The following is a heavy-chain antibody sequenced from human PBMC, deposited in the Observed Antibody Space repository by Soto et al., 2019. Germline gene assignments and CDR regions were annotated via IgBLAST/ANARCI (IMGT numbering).Heavy chain of an antibody. CDR3: ARVVGGIPVAGSWNWFDP. D-gene: IGHD6-19*01. CDR1: GYTFTSYA. V-gene: IGHV1-18*04. J-gene: IGHJ5*02. CDR2: ISTYNGNT. Sequence: ASVKVSCKASGYTFTSYALSWVRHAPGQGLEWMGWISTYNGNTNYAQNLQGRVTMTTDISTNTAYMELRSLRSDDTAVYYCARVVGGIPVAGSWNWFDPWGQGALVTVSS.